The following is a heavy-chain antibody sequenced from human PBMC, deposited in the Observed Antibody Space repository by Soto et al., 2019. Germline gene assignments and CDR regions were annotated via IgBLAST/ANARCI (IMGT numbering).Heavy chain of an antibody. V-gene: IGHV1-18*01. CDR1: GYNFADYG. J-gene: IGHJ4*02. CDR3: AMALLGATHDY. CDR2: ISIYNGDT. D-gene: IGHD1-26*01. Sequence: QVQLVQSGAGVKKPGASVRVSCKASGYNFADYGISWVRQAPGQGLEWMGWISIYNGDTNYAQNFQGRVTMTSDTSTSTEYVEMRSLGCDVTAVYYCAMALLGATHDYWGQGTLVTGSS.